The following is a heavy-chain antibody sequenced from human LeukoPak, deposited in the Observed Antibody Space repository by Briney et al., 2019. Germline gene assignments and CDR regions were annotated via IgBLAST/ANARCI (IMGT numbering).Heavy chain of an antibody. V-gene: IGHV1-18*01. J-gene: IGHJ4*02. CDR1: GYTFTSYG. D-gene: IGHD6-19*01. Sequence: ASVKVSCKASGYTFTSYGTSWVRQAPRQGLEWMGWISAYNGNTNYAQKLQGRVTMTTDTSTSTAYMELRSLRSDDTAVYYCARNPPGWLVPDYWGQGTLVTVSS. CDR3: ARNPPGWLVPDY. CDR2: ISAYNGNT.